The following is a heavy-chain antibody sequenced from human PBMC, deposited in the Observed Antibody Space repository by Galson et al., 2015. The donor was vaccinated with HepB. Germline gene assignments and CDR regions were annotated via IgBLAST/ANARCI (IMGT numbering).Heavy chain of an antibody. CDR2: ISGSGGST. CDR1: GFTFSSYA. Sequence: SLRLSCAASGFTFSSYAMSWVRQAPGKGLEWVSAISGSGGSTYYADSVKGRFTISRDNSKNTLYLQMNSLRAEDTAVYYCAEVIAVAAFYFDYWGQGSLVTVSS. CDR3: AEVIAVAAFYFDY. V-gene: IGHV3-23*01. D-gene: IGHD6-19*01. J-gene: IGHJ4*02.